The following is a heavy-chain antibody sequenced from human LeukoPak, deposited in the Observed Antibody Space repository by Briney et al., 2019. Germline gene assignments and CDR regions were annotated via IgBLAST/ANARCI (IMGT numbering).Heavy chain of an antibody. J-gene: IGHJ4*02. V-gene: IGHV1-18*01. CDR2: ISAYNGNT. Sequence: GASVKVSCKASGYTFTSYGISWVRQAPGQGLEWMGWISAYNGNTNYAQKLQGRVTMTTDTSTSTAYMELRSLRSEDTAVYYCARVNYDSSGYYSGLSDYWGQGTLVTVSS. D-gene: IGHD3-22*01. CDR3: ARVNYDSSGYYSGLSDY. CDR1: GYTFTSYG.